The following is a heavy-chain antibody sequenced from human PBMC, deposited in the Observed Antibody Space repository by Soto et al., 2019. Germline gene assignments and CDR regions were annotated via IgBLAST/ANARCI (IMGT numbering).Heavy chain of an antibody. CDR1: GFTVSSHY. Sequence: EVQLVESGGGLVQPGGSLRLSCAASGFTVSSHYMSWVRQAPGKGLEGVSVIYSGGSTYYADSVKGRFTISRHNSKNTLYLQMNSLRAEDTAVYYCARESSNYVWLYFDYWGQGTLVTVSS. D-gene: IGHD4-4*01. J-gene: IGHJ4*02. V-gene: IGHV3-53*04. CDR3: ARESSNYVWLYFDY. CDR2: IYSGGST.